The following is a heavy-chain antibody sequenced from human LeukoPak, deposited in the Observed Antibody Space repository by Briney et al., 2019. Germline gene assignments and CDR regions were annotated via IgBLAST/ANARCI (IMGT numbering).Heavy chain of an antibody. V-gene: IGHV4-4*07. J-gene: IGHJ4*02. CDR1: GGSISSYY. CDR3: ARDGGRYCTIGVCYRGIDY. D-gene: IGHD2-8*01. CDR2: IYTSGST. Sequence: PSETLSLTCTVSGGSISSYYWSWIRQPAGKGLEWIGRIYTSGSTNYNPSLKSRVTMSVDTSKNQFSLKLSSVTAADTAVYYCARDGGRYCTIGVCYRGIDYWGQGTLVTVSS.